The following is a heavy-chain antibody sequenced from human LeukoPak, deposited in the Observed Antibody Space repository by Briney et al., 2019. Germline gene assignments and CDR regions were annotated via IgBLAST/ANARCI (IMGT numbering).Heavy chain of an antibody. Sequence: GGSLRLSCAASGFTFDDYAMHWVRQTPGKGLEWVSGISWNSGSIGYADSVKGRFTISRDNSKNTLYLQMNSLRAEDTAVYYCARGDGTVAPFDYWGQGTLVTVSS. CDR2: ISWNSGSI. V-gene: IGHV3-9*01. CDR1: GFTFDDYA. J-gene: IGHJ4*02. CDR3: ARGDGTVAPFDY. D-gene: IGHD4-23*01.